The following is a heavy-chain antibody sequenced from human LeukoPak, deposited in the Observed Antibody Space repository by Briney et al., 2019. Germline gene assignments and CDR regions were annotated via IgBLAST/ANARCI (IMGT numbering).Heavy chain of an antibody. D-gene: IGHD3-3*01. CDR3: ARAPLDFWSGYFNGYYMDV. Sequence: ASVKVSCKASGGTFSSYAISWVRQAPGQGLEWMGGIIPIFGTANYAQKFQSRVTITADESTSTAYMELSSLRSEDTAVYYCARAPLDFWSGYFNGYYMDVWGKGTTVTVSS. CDR1: GGTFSSYA. V-gene: IGHV1-69*13. CDR2: IIPIFGTA. J-gene: IGHJ6*03.